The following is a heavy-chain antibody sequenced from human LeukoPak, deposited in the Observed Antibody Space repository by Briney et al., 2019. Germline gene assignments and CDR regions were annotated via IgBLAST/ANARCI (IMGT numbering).Heavy chain of an antibody. CDR1: GYTFSYYG. CDR3: ARDMVPPDPTLIDY. J-gene: IGHJ4*02. CDR2: IIAGDGHT. Sequence: ASVKVSCRTSGYTFSYYGIHWVRQAPGQRLEWMGWIIAGDGHTKFSQKFQGRVTITRDTSASTAYMELRSLRSEDTAVYYCARDMVPPDPTLIDYWGQGTLVTVSS. D-gene: IGHD4/OR15-4a*01. V-gene: IGHV1-3*01.